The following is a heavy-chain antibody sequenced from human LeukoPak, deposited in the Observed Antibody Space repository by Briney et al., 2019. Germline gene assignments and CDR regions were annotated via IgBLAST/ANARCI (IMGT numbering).Heavy chain of an antibody. CDR1: GGSNSSGGYS. D-gene: IGHD2-21*02. J-gene: IGHJ5*02. CDR3: ARDVVVVTAIGNWFDP. V-gene: IGHV4-30-2*01. CDR2: IYHSGST. Sequence: PSETLSLTCAVSGGSNSSGGYSWSWIRQPPGKGLEWIGYIYHSGSTYYNPSLKSRVTISVDRSKNQFSLKLSSVTAADTAVYYCARDVVVVTAIGNWFDPWGQGTLVTVSS.